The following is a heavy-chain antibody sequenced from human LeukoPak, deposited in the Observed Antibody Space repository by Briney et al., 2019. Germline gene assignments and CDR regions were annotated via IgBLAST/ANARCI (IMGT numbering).Heavy chain of an antibody. D-gene: IGHD2-21*02. CDR1: GFTFSSYA. V-gene: IGHV3-23*01. CDR2: ISGSGSST. CDR3: EAYCGVDCPARLRGSQIYYLDY. Sequence: GGSLRLSCAVSGFTFSSYAMSWVRQAPGKGLEWVSAISGSGSSTYYADSVKGRFTISRDNSKNTLYLQLNSLRAEDTAVYYCEAYCGVDCPARLRGSQIYYLDYWGQGTLVTVSS. J-gene: IGHJ4*02.